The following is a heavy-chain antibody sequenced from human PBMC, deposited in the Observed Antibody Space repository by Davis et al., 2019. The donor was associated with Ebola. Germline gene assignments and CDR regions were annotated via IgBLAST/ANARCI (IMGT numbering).Heavy chain of an antibody. J-gene: IGHJ4*02. D-gene: IGHD1-26*01. V-gene: IGHV3-23*01. CDR1: GFSLRPYA. Sequence: PGGSLRLSCVVSGFSLRPYAMNWVRQAPGKGLEWVSTVTSAEDTFYADSVKGRFTVARDNSRNTLYLQMNSLRAEDTAIYYCGGAWDWGQGTLVTVSS. CDR3: GGAWD. CDR2: VTSAEDT.